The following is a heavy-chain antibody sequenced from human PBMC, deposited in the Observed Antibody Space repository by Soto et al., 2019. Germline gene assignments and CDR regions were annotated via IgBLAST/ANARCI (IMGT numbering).Heavy chain of an antibody. CDR1: GFTFSSYS. CDR2: ISTSSSYI. Sequence: EVQLVESGGGLVKPGGSLRLSCAASGFTFSSYSMNWVRQAPGKGLEWVSSISTSSSYIYYADSVKGRFTISRDNAKNSLYLRRNSLRAEYTAVFYCARDGGVIVGATQNTGNFAFWGQGTLVTVSS. V-gene: IGHV3-21*01. D-gene: IGHD1-26*01. J-gene: IGHJ4*02. CDR3: ARDGGVIVGATQNTGNFAF.